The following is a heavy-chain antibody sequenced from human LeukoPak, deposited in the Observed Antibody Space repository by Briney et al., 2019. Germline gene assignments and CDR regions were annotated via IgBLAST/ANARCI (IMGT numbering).Heavy chain of an antibody. CDR2: IYSTGIT. J-gene: IGHJ4*02. Sequence: PGGSLRVSCAASGFNVSAKSMSWVRQTPEKGLEWVSVIYSTGITAYADSVKGRFSISRDNSKNILALQMNSLRVEDTAVYYCARSPYALWFGGGAFDYWGQGTLVTVSS. CDR3: ARSPYALWFGGGAFDY. V-gene: IGHV3-53*01. CDR1: GFNVSAKS. D-gene: IGHD3-10*01.